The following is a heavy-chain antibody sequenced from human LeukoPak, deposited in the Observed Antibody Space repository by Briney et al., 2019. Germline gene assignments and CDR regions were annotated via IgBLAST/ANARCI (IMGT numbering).Heavy chain of an antibody. V-gene: IGHV3-21*01. J-gene: IGHJ4*02. Sequence: PGGSLRLSCAASGFTFSTYSMNWVRQAPGKGLEWVSSLSPGSSYIYYADSVKGRFSISRDNAKNSLYLEMNSLRAEDTAVYYCAGGATRIAVAVNYFDYWGQGTLVTVSS. CDR2: LSPGSSYI. CDR1: GFTFSTYS. CDR3: AGGATRIAVAVNYFDY. D-gene: IGHD6-19*01.